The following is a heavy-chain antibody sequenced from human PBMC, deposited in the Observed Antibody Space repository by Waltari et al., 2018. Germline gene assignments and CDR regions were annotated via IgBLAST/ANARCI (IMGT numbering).Heavy chain of an antibody. CDR3: TRDRGGRYYYYMDV. V-gene: IGHV3-49*04. Sequence: EVQLVESGGGLVQPGRSARLSCTASGLTSGDYTLSWVRQAPGKGREWVGFIRSKAYGGTTEYAASVKGRFTISSDDSKSIAYLQMNSLKTEDTAVYYCTRDRGGRYYYYMDVWGKGTTVTVSS. J-gene: IGHJ6*03. CDR2: IRSKAYGGTT. D-gene: IGHD1-26*01. CDR1: GLTSGDYT.